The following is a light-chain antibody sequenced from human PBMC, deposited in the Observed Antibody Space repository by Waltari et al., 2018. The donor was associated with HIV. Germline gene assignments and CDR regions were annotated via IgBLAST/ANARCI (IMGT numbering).Light chain of an antibody. J-gene: IGKJ4*01. V-gene: IGKV1-NL1*01. CDR1: QDIGNS. Sequence: DIQMTQFPSSLSASVGDRVSITCRATQDIGNSVSWYQQRPGKVPKLLVYGGYIRHRGVASRFTGRGSGTEYTLTSSSLQPEDFATYYCHQYFSDPFTFGGGTKVEI. CDR3: HQYFSDPFT. CDR2: GGY.